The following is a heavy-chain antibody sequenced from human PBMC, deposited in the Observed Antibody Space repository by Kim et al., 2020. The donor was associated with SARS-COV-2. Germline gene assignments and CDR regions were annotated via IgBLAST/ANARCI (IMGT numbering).Heavy chain of an antibody. D-gene: IGHD3-22*01. V-gene: IGHV3-23*01. J-gene: IGHJ4*02. CDR3: AKGGAWSYYYDSSGYLPLGY. Sequence: RFTISRNNSKNPLYLQMNSLRAEDTAVYYCAKGGAWSYYYDSSGYLPLGYWGQGTLVTVSS.